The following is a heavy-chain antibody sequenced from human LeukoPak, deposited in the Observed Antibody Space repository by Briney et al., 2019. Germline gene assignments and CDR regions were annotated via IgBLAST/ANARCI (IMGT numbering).Heavy chain of an antibody. CDR2: HYPGCSRN. D-gene: IGHD6-13*01. J-gene: IGHJ5*02. CDR3: ACRDLTSTWSLP. Sequence: GESLKTPCQGLGYRFTNYWIGWVRQMPGKGMEGVGVHYPGCSRNRYNPFFQGPVNNPVNHPNNTAYLQWVSLKASDTAMYYCACRDLTSTWSLPWGQGTLVTVSS. V-gene: IGHV5-51*04. CDR1: GYRFTNYW.